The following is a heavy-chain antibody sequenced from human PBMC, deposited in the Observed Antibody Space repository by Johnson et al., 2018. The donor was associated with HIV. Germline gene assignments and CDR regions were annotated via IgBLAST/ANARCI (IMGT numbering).Heavy chain of an antibody. D-gene: IGHD6-13*01. J-gene: IGHJ3*02. CDR2: IGTAGDT. CDR3: ARGKGAAAAEAFDI. CDR1: GFIFADYG. V-gene: IGHV3-13*01. Sequence: VQLVESGGGVVRPGGSLRLSCAASGFIFADYGMSWVRQAPGKGLERVSGIGTAGDTYYPGSVKGRFIISRENAKNSLYLQMNSLRAGDTAVYYYARGKGAAAAEAFDIWGQGTMVTVSS.